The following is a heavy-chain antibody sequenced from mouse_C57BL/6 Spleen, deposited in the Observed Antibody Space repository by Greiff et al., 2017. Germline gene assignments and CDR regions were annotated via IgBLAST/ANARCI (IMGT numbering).Heavy chain of an antibody. J-gene: IGHJ4*01. CDR1: GYAFSSYW. CDR2: IYPGDGDT. V-gene: IGHV1-80*01. D-gene: IGHD2-4*01. Sequence: VQLQQSGAELVKPGASVKISCKASGYAFSSYWMNWVKQRPGKGLEWIGQIYPGDGDTNYNGKFKGKATLTADKSSSTAYMPLSSLTSEDSAVYFCARGITTSYYYAMDYWGQGTSVTVSS. CDR3: ARGITTSYYYAMDY.